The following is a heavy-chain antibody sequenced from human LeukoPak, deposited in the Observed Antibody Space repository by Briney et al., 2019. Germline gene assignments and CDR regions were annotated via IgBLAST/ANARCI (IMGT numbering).Heavy chain of an antibody. J-gene: IGHJ4*02. Sequence: ASVKVACKASGYSLTSYFMHWVRQAPGQGLEWMGVMSPSGDGANYIQKFQGRVTMTRDMSTSTDFMELTSLRPEDTAVYYCARDFGDINGYFDYWGQGTLVTVSS. CDR2: MSPSGDGA. CDR1: GYSLTSYF. CDR3: ARDFGDINGYFDY. V-gene: IGHV1-46*01. D-gene: IGHD1-20*01.